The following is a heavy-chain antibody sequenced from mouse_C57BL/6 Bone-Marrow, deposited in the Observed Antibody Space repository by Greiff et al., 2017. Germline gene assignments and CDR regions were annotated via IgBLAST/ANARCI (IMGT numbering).Heavy chain of an antibody. Sequence: LVKPGASVKLSCQASGYPFTRYWMHWVKQRPGRGLGLIGRIDPNSGGTKYKEKFKSKATLTVDKPSSTAYMQLSSLTSEDSAVYYCAVRGFAYWGQGTLVTVSA. J-gene: IGHJ3*01. V-gene: IGHV1-72*01. CDR2: IDPNSGGT. D-gene: IGHD1-1*01. CDR3: AVRGFAY. CDR1: GYPFTRYW.